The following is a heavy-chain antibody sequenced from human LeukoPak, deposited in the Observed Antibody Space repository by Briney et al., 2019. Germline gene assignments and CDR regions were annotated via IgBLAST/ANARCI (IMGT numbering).Heavy chain of an antibody. CDR3: AKVSGPYCSGGTCYSDY. Sequence: GGSLRLSRAASGFTFSSYAMSWVRQTPGKGLEWVSAISGSGGGTFYADSVKGRFTISRDNSKNTLYLQMNSLRAEDTAVYYCAKVSGPYCSGGTCYSDYWGQGTLVTVSS. CDR1: GFTFSSYA. D-gene: IGHD2-15*01. V-gene: IGHV3-23*01. CDR2: ISGSGGGT. J-gene: IGHJ4*02.